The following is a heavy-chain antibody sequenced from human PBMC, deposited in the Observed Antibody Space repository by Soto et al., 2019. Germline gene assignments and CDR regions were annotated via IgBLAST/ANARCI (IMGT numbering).Heavy chain of an antibody. CDR2: IIPILGIA. D-gene: IGHD5-12*01. CDR1: GGTFSSYT. J-gene: IGHJ6*02. CDR3: AVPVDIVATNAYYGMDV. Sequence: QVQLVQSGAEVKKPGSSVKVSCKASGGTFSSYTISWVRQAPGQGLEWMGRIIPILGIANYAQKFQGRVTITADKSTSTAHMELSSLRSEDTAVYYCAVPVDIVATNAYYGMDVWGQGTTVTVSS. V-gene: IGHV1-69*02.